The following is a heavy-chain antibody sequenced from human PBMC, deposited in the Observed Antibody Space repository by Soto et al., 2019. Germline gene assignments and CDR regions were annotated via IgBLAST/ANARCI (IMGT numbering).Heavy chain of an antibody. CDR1: GFTFSSYG. CDR2: ISYDGSNK. J-gene: IGHJ6*02. CDR3: AKDIVVVPAAILPMRYYYGMDV. V-gene: IGHV3-30*18. D-gene: IGHD2-2*01. Sequence: GGSLRLSCAASGFTFSSYGMHWVRQAPGKGLEWVAVISYDGSNKYYADSVKGRFTISRDNSKNTLYLQMNSLRAEDTAVYYCAKDIVVVPAAILPMRYYYGMDVLGQGTTVTVSS.